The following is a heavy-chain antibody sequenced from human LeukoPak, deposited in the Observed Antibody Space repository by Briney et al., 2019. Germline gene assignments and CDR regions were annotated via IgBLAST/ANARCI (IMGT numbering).Heavy chain of an antibody. Sequence: SETLSLTCTVSGGSISSTSHNWGWIRQPPGQGLEWIGNIYYSGDTYFNPSLKSRVTMSIDTSKNQFSLKLTSVTAADTAVYYCARHSRTYSSLNYWGQGTLVTVSS. CDR1: GGSISSTSHN. CDR2: IYYSGDT. CDR3: ARHSRTYSSLNY. V-gene: IGHV4-39*01. J-gene: IGHJ4*02. D-gene: IGHD6-6*01.